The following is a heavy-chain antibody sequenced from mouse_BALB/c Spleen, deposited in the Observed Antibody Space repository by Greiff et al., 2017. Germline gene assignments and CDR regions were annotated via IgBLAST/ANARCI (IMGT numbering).Heavy chain of an antibody. D-gene: IGHD2-3*01. CDR2: IDPANGNT. CDR3: ARDGYRFAY. CDR1: GFNIKDTY. V-gene: IGHV14-3*02. J-gene: IGHJ3*01. Sequence: VHVKQSGAELVKPGASVKLSCTASGFNIKDTYMHWVKQRPEQGLEWIGRIDPANGNTKYDPKFQGKATITADTSSNTAYLQLSSLTSEDTAVYYCARDGYRFAYWGQGTLVTVSA.